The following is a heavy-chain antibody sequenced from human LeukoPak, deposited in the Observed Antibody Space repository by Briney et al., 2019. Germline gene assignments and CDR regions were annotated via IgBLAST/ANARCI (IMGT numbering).Heavy chain of an antibody. V-gene: IGHV3-23*01. CDR3: AKAYSSGWSPFDY. Sequence: GGSLRLSCAASGFTFSSYAMSWVRQAPGKGLERVSAISNSGGSTYYADSVKGRFTISRDNSKNTLYLQMNSLRAEDTAVYYCAKAYSSGWSPFDYWGQGTLVTVSS. CDR1: GFTFSSYA. CDR2: ISNSGGST. D-gene: IGHD6-19*01. J-gene: IGHJ4*02.